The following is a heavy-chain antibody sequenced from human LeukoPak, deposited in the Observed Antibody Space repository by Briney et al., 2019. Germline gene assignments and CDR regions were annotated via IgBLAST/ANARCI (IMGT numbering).Heavy chain of an antibody. D-gene: IGHD2-21*02. J-gene: IGHJ4*02. Sequence: GGSLRLSCTASGFTFSSYAMSWVRQAPGKGLEWVSAISGSGGSTNYADSVKGRFTISRDNSKNTLYLQMNSLRAEDTAVYYCATLVSLIVVVTAPDYWGQGTLVTVSS. CDR3: ATLVSLIVVVTAPDY. CDR2: ISGSGGST. CDR1: GFTFSSYA. V-gene: IGHV3-23*01.